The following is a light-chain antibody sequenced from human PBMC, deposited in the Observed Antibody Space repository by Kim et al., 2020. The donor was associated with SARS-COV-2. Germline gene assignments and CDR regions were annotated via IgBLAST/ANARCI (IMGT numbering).Light chain of an antibody. CDR1: QSVLHSSNNKNY. Sequence: DIVMTQSPDSLAVSLGERATINCKSSQSVLHSSNNKNYLAWYQQRPGQPPKLLIYWSSTRESGVPDRFSGSGSGTDFTLTISSLQAEDVAGYYCQQYYSIPYTFGQGTKLEI. CDR3: QQYYSIPYT. V-gene: IGKV4-1*01. J-gene: IGKJ2*01. CDR2: WSS.